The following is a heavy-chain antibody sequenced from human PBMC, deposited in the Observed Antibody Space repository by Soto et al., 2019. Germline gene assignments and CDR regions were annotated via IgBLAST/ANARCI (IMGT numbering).Heavy chain of an antibody. CDR3: TRARIFYGVDV. J-gene: IGHJ6*02. V-gene: IGHV1-18*01. D-gene: IGHD2-15*01. CDR1: GYTFTSFG. Sequence: QVQLVQSGAEVKKPGASVKVSCKASGYTFTSFGISWVRQAPGQGLEWMGWINAYNVYNGNTNYAQNVQGRVTMTTDTATTTAYMDPRSQRSDDTAVYYCTRARIFYGVDVWGHGTTVTVSS. CDR2: INAYNVYNGNT.